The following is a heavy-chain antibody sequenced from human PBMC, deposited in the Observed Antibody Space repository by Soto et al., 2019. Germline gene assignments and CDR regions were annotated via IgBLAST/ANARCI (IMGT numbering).Heavy chain of an antibody. V-gene: IGHV1-8*01. CDR3: ARGGPAAGFDL. Sequence: ASVKVSCKASRYTFITNDINWVRQASGQGLEWMGWMKPSTGDSGSDPDFQGRITMTRDTATSTAYMELSSLKFEDTAVYYCARGGPAAGFDLWGQGSLVTVSS. CDR1: RYTFITND. J-gene: IGHJ5*02. D-gene: IGHD6-13*01. CDR2: MKPSTGDS.